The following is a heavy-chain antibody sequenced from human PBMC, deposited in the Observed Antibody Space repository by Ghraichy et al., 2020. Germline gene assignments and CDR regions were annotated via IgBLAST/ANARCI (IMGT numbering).Heavy chain of an antibody. CDR1: GFTFSSYA. CDR2: ISGSGGST. V-gene: IGHV3-23*01. J-gene: IGHJ6*02. CDR3: ANLPTKSYYYYGMDV. Sequence: GESLNISCAASGFTFSSYAMSWVRQAPGKGLEWVSAISGSGGSTYYADSVKGRFTISRDNSKNTLYLQMNSLRAEDTAVYYCANLPTKSYYYYGMDVWGQGTTVTVSS.